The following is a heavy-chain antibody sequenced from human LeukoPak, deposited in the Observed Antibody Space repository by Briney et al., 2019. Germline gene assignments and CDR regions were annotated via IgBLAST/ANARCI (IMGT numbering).Heavy chain of an antibody. V-gene: IGHV1-2*02. CDR3: ARGRSITVVRDPPADY. CDR2: INSNTGDT. Sequence: ASVKVSCKASGYTFTAYYLQWFRQAPGQGLEWMGWINSNTGDTRYLQKFQGRLTVARDTSISTAYMELTSLTSDDTAVYYCARGRSITVVRDPPADYWGQGTLVTVSP. D-gene: IGHD3-10*01. J-gene: IGHJ4*02. CDR1: GYTFTAYY.